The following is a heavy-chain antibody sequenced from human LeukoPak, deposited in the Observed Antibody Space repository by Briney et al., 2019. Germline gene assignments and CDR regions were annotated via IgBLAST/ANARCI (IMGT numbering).Heavy chain of an antibody. Sequence: TSETLSLTCTVSGYSISTAYYWGWIRQPPGKGLEWIGSIYHSGNTYYNPSLKSRVTISVDTSKNQFSLNLSSVTAADTAVYYCARYPATIEYFDLWGRGTLVTVSS. CDR3: ARYPATIEYFDL. V-gene: IGHV4-38-2*02. J-gene: IGHJ2*01. D-gene: IGHD5-12*01. CDR2: IYHSGNT. CDR1: GYSISTAYY.